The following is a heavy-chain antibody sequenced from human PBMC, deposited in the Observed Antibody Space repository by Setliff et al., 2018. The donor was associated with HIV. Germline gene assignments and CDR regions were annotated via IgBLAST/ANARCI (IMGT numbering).Heavy chain of an antibody. D-gene: IGHD3-3*01. V-gene: IGHV1-3*01. J-gene: IGHJ6*02. Sequence: GASVKVSCKASGFTFTNYAIHWVRQAPGQRLEWLGWINAGDDNPKYSQKFQDRVTITRDTSASTAYMELGGLMSEDTAVYYCARLRVLQLLEWSNYYYYGLDVWGQGTTVTVSS. CDR1: GFTFTNYA. CDR2: INAGDDNP. CDR3: ARLRVLQLLEWSNYYYYGLDV.